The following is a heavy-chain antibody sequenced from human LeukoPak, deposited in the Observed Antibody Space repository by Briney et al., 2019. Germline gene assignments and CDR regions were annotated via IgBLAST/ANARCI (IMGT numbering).Heavy chain of an antibody. CDR3: AKARRGHCGGDCYSALDY. CDR2: ISGSGGST. V-gene: IGHV3-23*01. Sequence: GSLSLSCAASGFTFSSYAMSWVRQAPGKGLEWVSAISGSGGSTYYADSVKGRFTISRDNSKNTMYLQMNSLRAEDTAVYYCAKARRGHCGGDCYSALDYWGQGTLVTVSS. D-gene: IGHD2-21*02. J-gene: IGHJ4*02. CDR1: GFTFSSYA.